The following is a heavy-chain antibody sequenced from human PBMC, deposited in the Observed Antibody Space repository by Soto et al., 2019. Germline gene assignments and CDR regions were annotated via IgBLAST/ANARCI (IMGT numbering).Heavy chain of an antibody. V-gene: IGHV3-48*03. Sequence: GGSLRLSCAASGFTFSSYEMNWVRQAPGKGLEWVSYISSSGSTIYYADSVKGRFTISRDNSKNTLSLQMNSLRAEDTAVYYCAKDKMEQWLVGGYFDYWGQGTQVTVSS. CDR1: GFTFSSYE. D-gene: IGHD6-19*01. CDR2: ISSSGSTI. J-gene: IGHJ4*02. CDR3: AKDKMEQWLVGGYFDY.